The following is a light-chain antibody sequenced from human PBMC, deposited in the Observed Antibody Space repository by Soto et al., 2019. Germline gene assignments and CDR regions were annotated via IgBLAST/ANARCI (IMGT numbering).Light chain of an antibody. Sequence: EIVLTQSPATLSLSPGEIATLSCTASQSVTSSCLAWYQRKPGQAPRFLIHTTSTRATDIPDRFSGSGSGTDFTLTISRLQPEDFAVYYCQQCGGSPLFSFGPGTRVDI. CDR1: QSVTSSC. CDR2: TTS. V-gene: IGKV3-20*01. CDR3: QQCGGSPLFS. J-gene: IGKJ3*01.